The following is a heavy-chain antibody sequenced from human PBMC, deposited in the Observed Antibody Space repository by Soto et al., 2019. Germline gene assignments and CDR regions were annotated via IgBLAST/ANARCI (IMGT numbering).Heavy chain of an antibody. Sequence: SETLSLTCTVSDGSSSSNSYYWGWIRQPPGKGLEWIGSIYYSGNTYYNPSLKSRVTLSVDTSKNQFSLKLSSVTAADTAVYYCARPDRYCSGGSCYSGAHRLGQGTLVTVSS. V-gene: IGHV4-39*01. CDR2: IYYSGNT. J-gene: IGHJ5*02. CDR3: ARPDRYCSGGSCYSGAHR. CDR1: DGSSSSNSYY. D-gene: IGHD2-15*01.